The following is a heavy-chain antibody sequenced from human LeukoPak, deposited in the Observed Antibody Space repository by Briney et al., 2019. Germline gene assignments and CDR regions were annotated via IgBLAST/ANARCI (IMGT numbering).Heavy chain of an antibody. CDR1: GGSISSSSFY. CDR3: ARHYYGSGSYYSPSWFDP. Sequence: PSETLSLTCTVSGGSISSSSFYWGWIRQPPGKGLEWIGSIYYSGSTYYNPPLKSRVTISLDTSKNQFSLRLSSVTAADTAVYYCARHYYGSGSYYSPSWFDPWGQGTLVTVSS. D-gene: IGHD3-10*01. J-gene: IGHJ5*02. V-gene: IGHV4-39*01. CDR2: IYYSGST.